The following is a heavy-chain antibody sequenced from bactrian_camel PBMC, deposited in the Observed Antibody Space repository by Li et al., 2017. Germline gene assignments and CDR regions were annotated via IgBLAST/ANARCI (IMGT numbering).Heavy chain of an antibody. CDR2: MLAAGGT. CDR3: AKSGYTN. D-gene: IGHD2*01. CDR1: GFTSNNCA. Sequence: HVQLVESGGGSVQAGGSLRLSCTAPGFTSNNCAMDWYRQAAGKEREWVSSMLAAGGTTYAFSVKGRFTIPKDKAKDTVYLQMNSLNPEDTAVYYCAKSGYTNWGQGTQVTVS. J-gene: IGHJ4*01. V-gene: IGHV3S53*01.